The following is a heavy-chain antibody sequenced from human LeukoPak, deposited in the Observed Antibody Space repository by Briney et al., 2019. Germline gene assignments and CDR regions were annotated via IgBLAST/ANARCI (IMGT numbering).Heavy chain of an antibody. V-gene: IGHV3-23*01. J-gene: IGHJ4*02. CDR3: AKFSSRVERRGYFDY. Sequence: GGSLTLSCPASGFTSSSYAMSWVRQPPGKGLGWVSAISGSGGSTYYADSVKGRFTISRDNSKNTLYLQMNSLRDEDTAVYYCAKFSSRVERRGYFDYWGQGTLVTVSS. D-gene: IGHD1-1*01. CDR1: GFTSSSYA. CDR2: ISGSGGST.